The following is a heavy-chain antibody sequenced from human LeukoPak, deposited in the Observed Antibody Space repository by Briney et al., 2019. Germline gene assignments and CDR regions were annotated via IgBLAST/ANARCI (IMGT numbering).Heavy chain of an antibody. CDR2: ISLAGQA. CDR1: GGSISGTSW. Sequence: SETLSLTCGVSGGSISGTSWWSWVRQPPGQGLEWIGEISLAGQANYNPSLNGRVTMSLDKSSNQLSLNLTSVTAADTATYYCSRESGAFCPFGYWGQGTLVIVSS. D-gene: IGHD1-26*01. V-gene: IGHV4/OR15-8*02. J-gene: IGHJ4*02. CDR3: SRESGAFCPFGY.